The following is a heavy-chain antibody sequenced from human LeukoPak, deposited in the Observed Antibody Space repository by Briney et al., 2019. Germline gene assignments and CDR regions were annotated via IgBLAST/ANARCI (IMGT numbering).Heavy chain of an antibody. Sequence: SQTLSLTCTVSGGSISSGDYYWSWIRQPPGKGLEWIGYIYYSGSTYYNPSLKSRVTISVDTSKNHFSLKLSSVTAADTAVYYCARAEDSSSWDDAFDIWGQGTMVTVSS. V-gene: IGHV4-30-4*01. CDR3: ARAEDSSSWDDAFDI. J-gene: IGHJ3*02. D-gene: IGHD6-13*01. CDR1: GGSISSGDYY. CDR2: IYYSGST.